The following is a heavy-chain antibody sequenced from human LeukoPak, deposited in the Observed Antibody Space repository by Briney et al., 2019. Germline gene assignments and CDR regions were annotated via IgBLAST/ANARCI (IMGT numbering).Heavy chain of an antibody. J-gene: IGHJ4*02. Sequence: PGGSLRLSCAASGFTFSRYWMQWVRQAPGKGLVWVSRISSDESDTSYADSVNGRFTTSRENAKNTLYLQMNSLRDDDTAVYYCARDWAAAGSEWCQGTLVTVSS. CDR2: ISSDESDT. D-gene: IGHD6-13*01. CDR1: GFTFSRYW. V-gene: IGHV3-74*01. CDR3: ARDWAAAGSE.